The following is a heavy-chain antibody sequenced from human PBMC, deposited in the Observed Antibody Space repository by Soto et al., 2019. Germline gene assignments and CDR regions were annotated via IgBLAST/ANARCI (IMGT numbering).Heavy chain of an antibody. V-gene: IGHV4-59*01. CDR1: GCSISSYY. J-gene: IGHJ6*02. D-gene: IGHD2-21*02. CDR2: IYNTGST. CDR3: ARDLWGYCGTDCYPLDI. Sequence: PSETLSLTCTFSGCSISSYYWSWIRQPPGKGLEWIGYIYNTGSTVYNPSFKSRVTISVDTSKSQLSLRLNSVTAADTAVYYCARDLWGYCGTDCYPLDIWGQGTTVTVSS.